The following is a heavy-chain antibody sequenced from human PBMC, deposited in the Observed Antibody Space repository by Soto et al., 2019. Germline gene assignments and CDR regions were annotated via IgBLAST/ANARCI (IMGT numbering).Heavy chain of an antibody. D-gene: IGHD2-15*01. Sequence: GGSLRLSCAASGFTFSSYAMSWVRQAPGKGLEWVSAISGSGGSTCYADSVKGRFTISRDNSKNTLYLQMNGLRAEDTAVYYCAKGSCSGGSCYFDYWGQGTLVTVSS. CDR1: GFTFSSYA. CDR2: ISGSGGST. V-gene: IGHV3-23*01. J-gene: IGHJ4*02. CDR3: AKGSCSGGSCYFDY.